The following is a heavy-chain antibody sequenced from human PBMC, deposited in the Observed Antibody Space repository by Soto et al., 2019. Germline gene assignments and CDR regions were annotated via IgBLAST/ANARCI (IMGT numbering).Heavy chain of an antibody. J-gene: IGHJ5*02. CDR1: GYSISSGYY. D-gene: IGHD2-2*01. Sequence: SETLSLTCAVSGYSISSGYYWGWIRQPPGKGLEWIGSMFHSGSTYYNPSLKSRVTISVDTSKNQFSLKLSSVTAAATAVYYCARGHIVVVPTVGWFDPWCHGTLVTVSS. V-gene: IGHV4-38-2*01. CDR2: MFHSGST. CDR3: ARGHIVVVPTVGWFDP.